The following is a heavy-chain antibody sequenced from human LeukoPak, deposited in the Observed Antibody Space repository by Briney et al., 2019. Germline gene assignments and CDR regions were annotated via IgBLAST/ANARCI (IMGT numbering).Heavy chain of an antibody. CDR3: ARAGLSGDSSGYYYIEVRNYFDY. Sequence: KASETLSLTCAVYGGSFSGYYWSWIRQPPGKGLEWIGEINHSGSTNYNPSLKSRVTISVDTSKNQFSLKLSSVTAADTAVYYCARAGLSGDSSGYYYIEVRNYFDYWGQGTLVTVSS. D-gene: IGHD3-22*01. V-gene: IGHV4-34*01. J-gene: IGHJ4*02. CDR1: GGSFSGYY. CDR2: INHSGST.